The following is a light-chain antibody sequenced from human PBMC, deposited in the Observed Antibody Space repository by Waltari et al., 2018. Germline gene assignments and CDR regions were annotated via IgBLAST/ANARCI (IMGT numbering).Light chain of an antibody. CDR2: GAS. CDR1: QSVSSN. V-gene: IGKV3-15*01. J-gene: IGKJ1*01. Sequence: EIVMTQSPATLSVSPGERATLSCRASQSVSSNLAWYQQRPGQAPRRLIHGASTRATGIPARLSGSGSGTEFTLTISSLQSEDFAVYHCQQYNEWPRTFGQGTKVEIK. CDR3: QQYNEWPRT.